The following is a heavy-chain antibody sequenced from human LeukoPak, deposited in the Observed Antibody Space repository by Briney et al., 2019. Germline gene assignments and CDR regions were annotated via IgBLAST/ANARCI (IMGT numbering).Heavy chain of an antibody. J-gene: IGHJ4*02. CDR1: GGSLSSNNYY. V-gene: IGHV4-39*01. D-gene: IGHD4-23*01. CDR3: ARQGGNRRLYYFDY. CDR2: ISYSGST. Sequence: SETLSLTCTVSGGSLSSNNYYWGWIRQPPGKGLEWIGIISYSGSTYSNPSLKSRITISVDTSKNQFSLRLSSVTAADTAVYYCARQGGNRRLYYFDYWGQGTLVTVSS.